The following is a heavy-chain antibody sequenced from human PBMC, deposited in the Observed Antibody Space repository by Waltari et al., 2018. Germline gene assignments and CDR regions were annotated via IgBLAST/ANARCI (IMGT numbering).Heavy chain of an antibody. CDR1: GGSIRSSSYY. V-gene: IGHV4-39*01. CDR3: ARLTYGSGSYLAFDI. J-gene: IGHJ3*02. CDR2: IYYSGST. Sequence: QLQLQESGPGLVKPSETLSLTCTVSGGSIRSSSYYWGWIRQPPGKGLEWIGSIYYSGSTYYNPSLKSRVTISVDTSKNQFSLKLSSVTAADTAVYYCARLTYGSGSYLAFDIWGQGTMVTVSS. D-gene: IGHD3-10*01.